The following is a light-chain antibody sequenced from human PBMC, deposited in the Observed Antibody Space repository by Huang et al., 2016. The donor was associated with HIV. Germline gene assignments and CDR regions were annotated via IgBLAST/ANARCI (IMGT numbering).Light chain of an antibody. J-gene: IGKJ1*01. V-gene: IGKV2-30*02. Sequence: DVVLTQSPPSLPVTLGQPASISCKSSHSLLHSDGNTYLNWFLQRPGQSPRRLIYKCSNRDFGVPARFSGSGSGADFTLTISRVEADDIGVYYCMQGTHWPQTFGQGTKVEVK. CDR1: HSLLHSDGNTY. CDR3: MQGTHWPQT. CDR2: KCS.